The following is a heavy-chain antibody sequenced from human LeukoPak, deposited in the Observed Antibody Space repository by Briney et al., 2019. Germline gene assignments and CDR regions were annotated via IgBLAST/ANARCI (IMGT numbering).Heavy chain of an antibody. CDR1: GFTFSSYS. CDR3: ARDQRDYGAKYYYYYGMDV. D-gene: IGHD4-17*01. Sequence: GGSLRLSCAASGFTFSSYSMNWVRQAPGKGLEWVSSISSSSSYIYYADSVKGRFTISRDNAKNSLYLQMNSLRAEDTAVYYCARDQRDYGAKYYYYYGMDVWGQGTTVTVSS. CDR2: ISSSSSYI. J-gene: IGHJ6*02. V-gene: IGHV3-21*01.